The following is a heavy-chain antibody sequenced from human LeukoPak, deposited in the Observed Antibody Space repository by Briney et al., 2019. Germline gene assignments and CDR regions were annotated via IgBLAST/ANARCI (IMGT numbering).Heavy chain of an antibody. CDR3: ARANSYDGSGHYYEFAY. J-gene: IGHJ4*02. D-gene: IGHD3-22*01. Sequence: VKPSETLSLTCTVSGGSISRYYWSWIRQPAGKGLEWIGRIHSSGSTNYNPSLKSRVTMSVDTSKNHFSLKLSSVTAADTAVYYCARANSYDGSGHYYEFAYWGQGTLVTVSS. CDR2: IHSSGST. V-gene: IGHV4-4*07. CDR1: GGSISRYY.